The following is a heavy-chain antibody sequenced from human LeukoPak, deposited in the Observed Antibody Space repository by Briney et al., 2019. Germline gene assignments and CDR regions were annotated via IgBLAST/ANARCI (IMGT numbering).Heavy chain of an antibody. CDR3: AKGLVDTGNY. CDR2: ISGSGGST. D-gene: IGHD5-18*01. J-gene: IGHJ4*02. CDR1: GFTFSSYA. V-gene: IGHV3-23*01. Sequence: GGSLRLSCAASGFTFSSYAMSWVRQAPGKGLEWVSTISGSGGSTYYADSVKGRFTISRDNFKNTLYLQMNRLRADDTAVYYCAKGLVDTGNYWGQGTLVTVSS.